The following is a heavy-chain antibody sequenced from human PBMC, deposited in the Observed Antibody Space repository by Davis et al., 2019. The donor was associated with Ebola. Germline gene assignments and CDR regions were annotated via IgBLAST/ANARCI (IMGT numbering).Heavy chain of an antibody. Sequence: SETLSLTCAVSGGSISSSNWWSWVRQPPGKGLEWIGYIYHSGSTYYNPSLKSRVTISVDRSKNQFSLKLSSVTAADTAVYYCARSGYSGYCFDYWGQGTLVTVSS. CDR3: ARSGYSGYCFDY. CDR1: GGSISSSNW. V-gene: IGHV4-4*02. CDR2: IYHSGST. D-gene: IGHD3-22*01. J-gene: IGHJ4*02.